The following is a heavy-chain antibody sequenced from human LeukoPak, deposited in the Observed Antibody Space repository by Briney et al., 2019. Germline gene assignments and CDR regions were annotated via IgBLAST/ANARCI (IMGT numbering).Heavy chain of an antibody. Sequence: TGGSLRLSCAASGFTFSSYAMSWVRQAPGKGLEWVSAISGSGGSTYYADSVKGRFTISRDNSKNTLYQQMNSLRAEDTAVYYCAKESFAQYYAFWSGYYTVPTLDYWGQGTLVTVSS. J-gene: IGHJ4*02. D-gene: IGHD3-3*01. V-gene: IGHV3-23*01. CDR3: AKESFAQYYAFWSGYYTVPTLDY. CDR1: GFTFSSYA. CDR2: ISGSGGST.